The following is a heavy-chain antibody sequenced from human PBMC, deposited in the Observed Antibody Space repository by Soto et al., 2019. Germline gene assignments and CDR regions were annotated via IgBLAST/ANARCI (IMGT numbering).Heavy chain of an antibody. CDR3: ASCGSYTHPSYYYYYGMDV. V-gene: IGHV3-23*01. J-gene: IGHJ6*02. Sequence: PGGSLRLSCAASGFTFSSYAMSWVRQAPGKGLEWVSAISGSGGSTYYADSVKGRFTISRDNSKNTLYLQMNSLRAEDTAVYYCASCGSYTHPSYYYYYGMDVWGQGTTVTVSS. CDR1: GFTFSSYA. CDR2: ISGSGGST. D-gene: IGHD1-26*01.